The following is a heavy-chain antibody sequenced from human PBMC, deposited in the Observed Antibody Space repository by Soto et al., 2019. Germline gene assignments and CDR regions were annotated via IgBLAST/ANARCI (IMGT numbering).Heavy chain of an antibody. J-gene: IGHJ4*02. CDR1: GFTFSDFE. CDR3: ARRTGTAPRFDY. V-gene: IGHV3-30-3*01. CDR2: ISYDGSNQ. D-gene: IGHD1-7*01. Sequence: QVQLVESGGGVVQPGRSLRLSCSASGFTFSDFEVYWVRQAPGKGLDWVSFISYDGSNQYYAGSVKGRFTVSRDNSKNTLFLLMNSLRPEDTAVYFCARRTGTAPRFDYWAREPWSPSP.